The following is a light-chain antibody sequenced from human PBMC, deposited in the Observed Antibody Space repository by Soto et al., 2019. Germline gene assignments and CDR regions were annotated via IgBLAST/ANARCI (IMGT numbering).Light chain of an antibody. CDR1: QSISSW. Sequence: DIQMTQSPSTLSPSVVDRVSITCQASQSISSWLAWYQQKPGKAPKLLIYKASSLESGVPSRFSAIGSGTESTLTLSSLKPDDFATYDCQQYNSRWTFGQWTKGDIK. CDR2: KAS. V-gene: IGKV1-5*03. J-gene: IGKJ1*01. CDR3: QQYNSRWT.